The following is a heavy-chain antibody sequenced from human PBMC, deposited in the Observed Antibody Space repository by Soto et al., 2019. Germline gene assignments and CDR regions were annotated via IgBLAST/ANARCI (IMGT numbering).Heavy chain of an antibody. CDR3: NSRSYDSSEY. D-gene: IGHD3-22*01. J-gene: IGHJ4*02. CDR1: GGSISSGGYS. Sequence: SETLSLTCAVSGGSISSGGYSWRWIRKPPGKGLDWIGYIYHSGSTYYNPSLKSRVTISVDRSKNQFSLKLSSVTAAETAVYYCNSRSYDSSEYWGQGTLVTVSS. V-gene: IGHV4-30-2*01. CDR2: IYHSGST.